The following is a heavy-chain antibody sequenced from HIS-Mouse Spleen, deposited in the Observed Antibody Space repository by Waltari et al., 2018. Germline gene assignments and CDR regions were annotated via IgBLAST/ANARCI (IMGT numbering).Heavy chain of an antibody. CDR1: GYTSTSYD. D-gene: IGHD6-6*01. CDR3: ERGSSIEARPAFDI. V-gene: IGHV1-8*01. J-gene: IGHJ3*02. CDR2: MNPSSGKT. Sequence: QVQLVQSGAEVKKPGASVKVSCKASGYTSTSYDINWVRQATGQGLAWMGWMNPSSGKTRYAQQCQGRVTLTRNTFISPAYTELSSLGYEYTAVYSCERGSSIEARPAFDIWGQGTMVTGSS.